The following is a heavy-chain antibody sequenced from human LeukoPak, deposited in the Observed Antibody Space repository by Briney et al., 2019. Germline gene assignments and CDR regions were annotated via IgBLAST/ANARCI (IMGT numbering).Heavy chain of an antibody. Sequence: GGSLTLSCAASGFTFSYHWMTWVRQAPGKGLEWVANIKNDGAVKNYVDSVKGRFTISRDNAKNSLYLQMNSVRAEDTAVYYCAKDSYSKGDFWGQGVLVTVSS. CDR3: AKDSYSKGDF. CDR2: IKNDGAVK. CDR1: GFTFSYHW. J-gene: IGHJ4*02. V-gene: IGHV3-7*01. D-gene: IGHD6-13*01.